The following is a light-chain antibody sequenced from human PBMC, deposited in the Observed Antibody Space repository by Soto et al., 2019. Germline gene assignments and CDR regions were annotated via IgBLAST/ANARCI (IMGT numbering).Light chain of an antibody. CDR2: DAS. V-gene: IGKV1-33*01. CDR3: QQYDNLPP. J-gene: IGKJ4*02. Sequence: DIQMTQSPSSLSASVGDRVTITCQASQDISNYLNWYQQKPGKAPKLLIYDASNLETGVPSRFSGSGSGTDFTFTISSLQPEDIPTYYCQQYDNLPPFGGGTKVEIK. CDR1: QDISNY.